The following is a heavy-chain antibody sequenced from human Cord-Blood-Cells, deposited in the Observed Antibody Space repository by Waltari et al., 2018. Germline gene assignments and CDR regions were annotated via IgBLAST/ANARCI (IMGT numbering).Heavy chain of an antibody. J-gene: IGHJ4*02. V-gene: IGHV3-7*01. CDR1: GFTFSSFW. CDR2: IKQDGSEK. CDR3: ARVFQLGSHFDY. Sequence: EVQLVESGGGLVQPGGSLSLSCAASGFTFSSFWMSWVGQAPGKGLEWVANIKQDGSEKYYVDSVKGRFTISRDNAKNSLYLQMNSLRAEDTAVYYCARVFQLGSHFDYWGQGTLVTVSS. D-gene: IGHD7-27*01.